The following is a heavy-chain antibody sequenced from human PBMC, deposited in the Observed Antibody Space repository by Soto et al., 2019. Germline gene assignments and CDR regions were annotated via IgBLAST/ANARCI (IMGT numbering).Heavy chain of an antibody. Sequence: QVPLVESGGGLVKPGGSLRLSCAGSGFTFSAYYMSWIRQAPGKGLEWVSYIGGTSTYTNYADSLKGRFAISRDNAKNSLYLQMNSLRAEDTAVYYCARLGEWSPNWYFDLWGRGTLVTVSS. D-gene: IGHD3-3*01. V-gene: IGHV3-11*05. CDR3: ARLGEWSPNWYFDL. J-gene: IGHJ2*01. CDR2: IGGTSTYT. CDR1: GFTFSAYY.